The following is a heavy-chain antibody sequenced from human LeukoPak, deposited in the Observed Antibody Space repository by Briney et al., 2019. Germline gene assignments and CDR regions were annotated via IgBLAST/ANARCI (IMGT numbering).Heavy chain of an antibody. CDR2: IYHSGST. D-gene: IGHD2-2*01. V-gene: IGHV4-38-2*02. CDR1: GGSISSGYY. CDR3: ARDMRGKGFDY. Sequence: SETLSLTCTVSGGSISSGYYWGWIRQPPGKGLEWIGSIYHSGSTYYNPSLKSRVTISVDTSKNQFSLKLSSVTAADTAVYYCARDMRGKGFDYWGQGTLVTVSS. J-gene: IGHJ4*02.